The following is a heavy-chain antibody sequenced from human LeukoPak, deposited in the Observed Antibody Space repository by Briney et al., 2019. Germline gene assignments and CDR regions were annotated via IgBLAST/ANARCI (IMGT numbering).Heavy chain of an antibody. V-gene: IGHV1-69*05. CDR1: GGNFSSYA. J-gene: IGHJ5*02. D-gene: IGHD3-10*01. CDR2: IIPIFGTA. Sequence: ASVKVSCKASGGNFSSYAISWVRQAPGQGLEWMGGIIPIFGTANYAQKFQGRVTITTDESTSTAYMELSSLRSEDTAVYYCARDRDLRFDPWGQGTLVTVSS. CDR3: ARDRDLRFDP.